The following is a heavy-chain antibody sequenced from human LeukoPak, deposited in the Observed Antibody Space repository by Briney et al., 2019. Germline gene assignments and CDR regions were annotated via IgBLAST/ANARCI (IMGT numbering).Heavy chain of an antibody. CDR2: ISSSRSYI. J-gene: IGHJ4*02. CDR3: ARAGTTLRYFDCLSPEFDY. CDR1: GFTFSSYS. V-gene: IGHV3-21*01. Sequence: PGGSLRLSCAASGFTFSSYSMNWVRQAPGKGLEWVSSISSSRSYIYYADSVKGRFTISRDNAKNSLYLQMNSLRAEDTAVYYCARAGTTLRYFDCLSPEFDYWGQGTLVPVSS. D-gene: IGHD3-9*01.